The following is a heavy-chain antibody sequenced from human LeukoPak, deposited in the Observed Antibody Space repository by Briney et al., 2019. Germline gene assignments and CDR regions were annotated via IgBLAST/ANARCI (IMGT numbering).Heavy chain of an antibody. Sequence: SETLSLTCAVSGYSISSGYYCGWIRQPPGKGLEWIGSIYHSGSTYYNPSLKSRVTISVDTSKNQFSLKLSSVTAADTAVYYCASTIVVDAFDIWGQGTMVTVSS. CDR2: IYHSGST. V-gene: IGHV4-38-2*01. CDR3: ASTIVVDAFDI. D-gene: IGHD2-15*01. J-gene: IGHJ3*02. CDR1: GYSISSGYY.